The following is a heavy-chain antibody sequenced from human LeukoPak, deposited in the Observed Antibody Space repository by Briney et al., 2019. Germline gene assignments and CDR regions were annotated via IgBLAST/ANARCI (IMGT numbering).Heavy chain of an antibody. CDR1: GDSISSGSYY. Sequence: SETLSLTCTVSGDSISSGSYYWSWIRQPAVKGLEWIGRIYIRGTTNYNPSLKSRVTISADTSKSQFSLKLDSVTAADTAVYYCARGYWFYFDYWGQGTLVTVSS. V-gene: IGHV4-61*02. CDR2: IYIRGTT. CDR3: ARGYWFYFDY. J-gene: IGHJ4*02. D-gene: IGHD2-8*02.